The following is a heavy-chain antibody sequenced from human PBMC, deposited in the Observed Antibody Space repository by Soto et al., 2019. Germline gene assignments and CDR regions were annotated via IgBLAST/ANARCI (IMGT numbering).Heavy chain of an antibody. CDR2: INPNSGGT. Sequence: ASVKATCKAPRYTFNGYYMHWVRQAHGQGLEWMGWINPNSGGTNYAQKFQGWVTMTRDTSISTAYMELSRLRSDDTAVYYCARDFGRYSYGLNTFYYYCYGMDVWGQGTTVTVSS. V-gene: IGHV1-2*04. CDR3: ARDFGRYSYGLNTFYYYCYGMDV. D-gene: IGHD5-18*01. CDR1: RYTFNGYY. J-gene: IGHJ6*02.